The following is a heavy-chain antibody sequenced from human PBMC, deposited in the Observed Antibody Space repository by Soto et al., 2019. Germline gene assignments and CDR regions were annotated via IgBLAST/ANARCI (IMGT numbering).Heavy chain of an antibody. CDR2: ISGPGSTR. CDR1: TLTFNNYA. CDR3: AKDRQSTFRFGSGTI. Sequence: PVGSLRLSCVASTLTFNNYAMGWVRQAPGKGLEWVASISGPGSTRFYADSVQGRFTISRDNSNSTLYLQMTSLAAEDTAVYYCAKDRQSTFRFGSGTIWGQGVRVTVSS. J-gene: IGHJ4*02. D-gene: IGHD3-10*01. V-gene: IGHV3-23*01.